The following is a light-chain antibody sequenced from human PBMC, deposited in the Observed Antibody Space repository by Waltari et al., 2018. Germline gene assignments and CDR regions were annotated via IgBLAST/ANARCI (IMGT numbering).Light chain of an antibody. V-gene: IGKV1-39*01. CDR2: AAS. J-gene: IGKJ2*01. Sequence: DIQMTQSPSSLSASVGYRVTITCRASQNIANYLNWYQQKPGTAPELLIYAASNLHGGVPSRFTGSGSGTDFTLTISSVQPEDLATYYCQQSYSTPRTFGQGTKLDI. CDR1: QNIANY. CDR3: QQSYSTPRT.